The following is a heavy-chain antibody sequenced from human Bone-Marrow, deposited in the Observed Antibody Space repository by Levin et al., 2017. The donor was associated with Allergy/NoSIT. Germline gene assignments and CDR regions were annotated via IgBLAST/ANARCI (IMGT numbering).Heavy chain of an antibody. CDR3: ARSAYCGGDCYLDYYYGMDV. Sequence: ASVKVSCKASGYTFTSYYMHWVRQAPGQGLEWMGIINPSGGSTSYAQKFQGRVTMTRDTSTSTVYMELSSLRSEDTAVYYCARSAYCGGDCYLDYYYGMDVWGQGTTVTVSS. V-gene: IGHV1-46*01. CDR1: GYTFTSYY. J-gene: IGHJ6*02. CDR2: INPSGGST. D-gene: IGHD2-21*02.